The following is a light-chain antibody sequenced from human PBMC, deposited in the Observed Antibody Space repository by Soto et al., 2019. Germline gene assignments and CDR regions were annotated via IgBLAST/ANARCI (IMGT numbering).Light chain of an antibody. Sequence: AIQLTQSPSSLSASIGDRVTITCRASQGISSALAWYQQKPGKPPKLLIYDASSFESGVPSRFSGSGSGTDFTLTISSLQPEDVATYYCQQFYTYPLTFGGGTKVEIK. CDR1: QGISSA. J-gene: IGKJ4*01. CDR2: DAS. CDR3: QQFYTYPLT. V-gene: IGKV1-13*02.